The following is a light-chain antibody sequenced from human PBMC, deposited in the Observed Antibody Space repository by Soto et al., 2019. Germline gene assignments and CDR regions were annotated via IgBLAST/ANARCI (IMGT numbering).Light chain of an antibody. CDR3: QQYGSSPPIT. CDR1: QSVSSSY. V-gene: IGKV3-20*01. Sequence: EVVLPQYPSTLSLSLGERATLSCKAIQSVSSSYLAWYQQKPGQAPRLLIYGASSRATGIPDRFSGSGSGTDFTLTISRLEPEDFAVYYCQQYGSSPPITFGQGTRPEVK. CDR2: GAS. J-gene: IGKJ5*01.